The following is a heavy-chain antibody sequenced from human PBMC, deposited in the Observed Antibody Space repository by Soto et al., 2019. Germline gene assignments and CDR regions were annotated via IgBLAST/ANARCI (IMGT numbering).Heavy chain of an antibody. CDR3: ARDRKDGLGSYRCY. CDR1: GYTFSNYG. CDR2: ISVYNGNT. J-gene: IGHJ4*02. D-gene: IGHD3-10*01. Sequence: QVQLVQSGAEVREPGASVKVSCEASGYTFSNYGITWVRQAPGQGLEWMGWISVYNGNTNHAQKFQGRVTMTTDTSTGTAYMELRSLRSDDTAVYYCARDRKDGLGSYRCYWGQGTQVTVSS. V-gene: IGHV1-18*01.